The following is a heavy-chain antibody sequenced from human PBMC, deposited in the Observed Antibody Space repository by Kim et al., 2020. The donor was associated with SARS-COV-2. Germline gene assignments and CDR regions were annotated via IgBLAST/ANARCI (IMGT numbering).Heavy chain of an antibody. CDR3: AREGRMATIKGYFDY. J-gene: IGHJ4*02. CDR2: INPSGGST. D-gene: IGHD5-12*01. CDR1: GYTFTSYY. Sequence: ASVKVSCKASGYTFTSYYMHWVRQAPGQGLEWMGIINPSGGSTSYARKFQGRVTMTRDTSTSTVYMELSSLRSEDTAVNYCAREGRMATIKGYFDYWGQGTLVTVTS. V-gene: IGHV1-46*01.